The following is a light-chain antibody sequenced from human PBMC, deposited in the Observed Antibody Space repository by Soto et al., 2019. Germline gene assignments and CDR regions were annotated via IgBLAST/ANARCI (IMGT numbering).Light chain of an antibody. CDR1: SSNIGAGYD. J-gene: IGLJ2*01. Sequence: QSVLTQPPSVSGAPGQRVTIACTGSSSNIGAGYDVHWYQQLPGTAPKLIIYGNSNRPSGVPDRFSGSKSGTSASLDITGLPAEDEANYYCQSYDSSLSGSVFGGGTKLAV. V-gene: IGLV1-40*01. CDR3: QSYDSSLSGSV. CDR2: GNS.